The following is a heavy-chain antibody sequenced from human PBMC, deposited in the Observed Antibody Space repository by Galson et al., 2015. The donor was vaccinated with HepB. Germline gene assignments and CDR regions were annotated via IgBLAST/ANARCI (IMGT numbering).Heavy chain of an antibody. CDR3: ARGIYGHYCGGDCKFDY. CDR2: INYSGST. J-gene: IGHJ4*02. D-gene: IGHD2-21*02. CDR1: GGSFSGYY. V-gene: IGHV4-34*01. Sequence: SETLSLTCAVYGGSFSGYYWSWIRQPPGKGLEWIGEINYSGSTNYNPSLKSRVTISVDTSKYQFSLKLSSVTAADTAVYYCARGIYGHYCGGDCKFDYWGQGTLVTVSS.